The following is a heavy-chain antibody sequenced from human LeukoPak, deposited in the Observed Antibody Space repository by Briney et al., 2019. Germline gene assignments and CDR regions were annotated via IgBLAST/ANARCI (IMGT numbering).Heavy chain of an antibody. D-gene: IGHD2-15*01. Sequence: GGSLRLSCAASGFTFSNYAMAWVRQAPGKEPEWVSVITGGGADTYQIDSVKGRFTISRDNSKNTLYLRMNSLRAEDTAVYFCAKGTLGHCNGASCYPLDYWGQGTLVTVSS. V-gene: IGHV3-23*01. CDR2: ITGGGADT. CDR1: GFTFSNYA. CDR3: AKGTLGHCNGASCYPLDY. J-gene: IGHJ4*02.